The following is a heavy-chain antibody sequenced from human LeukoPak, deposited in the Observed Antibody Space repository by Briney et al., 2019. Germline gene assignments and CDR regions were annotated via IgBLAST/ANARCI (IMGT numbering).Heavy chain of an antibody. Sequence: PGRSLRLSCAASGFTFDDYAMHWVRQAPGKGLEWVSGISWNSGSIGYADPVKGRFTISRDNAKNSLYLQMNSLRAEDTALYYCAKDMGYSGSSGRRRAFDIWGQGTMVTVSS. D-gene: IGHD1-26*01. J-gene: IGHJ3*02. CDR3: AKDMGYSGSSGRRRAFDI. CDR1: GFTFDDYA. CDR2: ISWNSGSI. V-gene: IGHV3-9*01.